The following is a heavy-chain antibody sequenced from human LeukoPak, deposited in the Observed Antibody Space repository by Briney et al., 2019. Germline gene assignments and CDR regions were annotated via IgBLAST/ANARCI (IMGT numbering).Heavy chain of an antibody. J-gene: IGHJ6*02. CDR3: ARGRIAKIVVVHSFSYGMDV. V-gene: IGHV4-34*01. D-gene: IGHD3-22*01. CDR1: GGSFTDYF. Sequence: SETLSLTCTVFGGSFTDYFWTWIRHSPGRGLEWVGEINDYTGDTNYNPSLNSRVSISLDKSKNQFSLELRSVTAADTAGYYCARGRIAKIVVVHSFSYGMDVWGQGTTVTVSS. CDR2: INDYTGDT.